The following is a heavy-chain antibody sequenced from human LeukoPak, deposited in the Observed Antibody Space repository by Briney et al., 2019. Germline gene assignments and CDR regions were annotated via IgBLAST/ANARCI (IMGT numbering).Heavy chain of an antibody. CDR2: ISAYNSNT. CDR3: ARAAGGGYFDF. J-gene: IGHJ4*02. V-gene: IGHV1-18*01. Sequence: EASVKVSCKASGYSFTSYGISWVRQAPGQGLEWMGWISAYNSNTNYAQNLQGRVTTTTDTSTSTVYLDLRSLRSDDTAVYYCARAAGGGYFDFWGQGTLVTVSS. CDR1: GYSFTSYG. D-gene: IGHD6-13*01.